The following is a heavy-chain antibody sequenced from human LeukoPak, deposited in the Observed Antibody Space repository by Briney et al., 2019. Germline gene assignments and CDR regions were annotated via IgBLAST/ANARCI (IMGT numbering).Heavy chain of an antibody. CDR1: GFTFRSFC. Sequence: GGSLRLSCAASGFTFRSFCLHWVRQAPGKGLIWVSRIKSDGSSTSYADSVEGRFTISRDNAKNTLYLQMNSLRAEDTAVYYCARDLGYSYGRSFDFWGQGTLVTVSS. V-gene: IGHV3-74*01. J-gene: IGHJ4*02. D-gene: IGHD5-18*01. CDR3: ARDLGYSYGRSFDF. CDR2: IKSDGSST.